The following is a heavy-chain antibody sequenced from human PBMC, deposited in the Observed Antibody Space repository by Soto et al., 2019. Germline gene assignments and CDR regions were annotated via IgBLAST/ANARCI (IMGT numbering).Heavy chain of an antibody. Sequence: GGSLRLSCAASGFTFSSYSMNWVRQAPGKGLEWVSSISSSSSYIYYADSVKGRFTISRDNAKNSLYLQMNSLRAEDTAVYYCARGKAAAGTFDYWGQGTLVTVSS. J-gene: IGHJ4*02. D-gene: IGHD6-13*01. CDR1: GFTFSSYS. CDR2: ISSSSSYI. V-gene: IGHV3-21*01. CDR3: ARGKAAAGTFDY.